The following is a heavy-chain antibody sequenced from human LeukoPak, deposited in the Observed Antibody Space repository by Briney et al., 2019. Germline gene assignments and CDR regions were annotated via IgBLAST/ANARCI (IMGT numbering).Heavy chain of an antibody. CDR3: ARVVAAAGNLVYYYYMDV. Sequence: GGSLRLSCAASGFTFSSYSMNWVRQAPGKGLEWVSSIRSSSSYIYYADSVKGRFTISRDNAKNSLYLQMNSLRAEDTALYYCARVVAAAGNLVYYYYMDVWGRGTTVTVSS. V-gene: IGHV3-21*04. CDR1: GFTFSSYS. D-gene: IGHD6-13*01. CDR2: IRSSSSYI. J-gene: IGHJ6*03.